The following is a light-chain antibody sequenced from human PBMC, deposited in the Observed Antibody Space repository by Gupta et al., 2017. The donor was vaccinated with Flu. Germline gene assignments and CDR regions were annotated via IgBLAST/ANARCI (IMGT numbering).Light chain of an antibody. J-gene: IGLJ2*01. CDR2: RHT. CDR3: AAWDDTLNGVV. Sequence: QSVLTQPHSASGTPGQRVTISCSGSPSNIDSNYVYWYQFLPGTAPKLVIHRHTQRPSGVPDRFSGSKSGTSASLAISGLRSEDEAEYYCAAWDDTLNGVVFGGGTKLTVL. CDR1: PSNIDSNY. V-gene: IGLV1-47*01.